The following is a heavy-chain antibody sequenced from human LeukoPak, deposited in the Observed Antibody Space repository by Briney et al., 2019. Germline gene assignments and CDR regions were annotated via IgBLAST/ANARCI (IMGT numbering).Heavy chain of an antibody. CDR3: ARSLRWDSGYDKTYCGGDCYPEPSFDY. J-gene: IGHJ4*02. Sequence: ASVKVSCKASGYTFTDYYMHWVRQAPGQGLEWMGWINPNSGGTNYAQKFQGRVTMTRDTSISTAYMELSRLRSDDTAVYYCARSLRWDSGYDKTYCGGDCYPEPSFDYWGQGTLVTVSS. CDR1: GYTFTDYY. CDR2: INPNSGGT. D-gene: IGHD2-21*02. V-gene: IGHV1-2*02.